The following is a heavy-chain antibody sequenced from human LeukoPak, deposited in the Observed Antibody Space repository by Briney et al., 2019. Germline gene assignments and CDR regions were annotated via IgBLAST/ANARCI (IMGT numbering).Heavy chain of an antibody. CDR3: ARGSSSWYGGEYNWFDP. J-gene: IGHJ5*02. Sequence: SETLSLTCAVSGYPISSGYYWGWIRQPPGKGLEWIGSIYHSGSTYYNPSLKSRVIISVDTSKNQFSLKLSSVTAADTAVYYCARGSSSWYGGEYNWFDPWGQGTLVTVSS. D-gene: IGHD6-13*01. CDR2: IYHSGST. V-gene: IGHV4-38-2*01. CDR1: GYPISSGYY.